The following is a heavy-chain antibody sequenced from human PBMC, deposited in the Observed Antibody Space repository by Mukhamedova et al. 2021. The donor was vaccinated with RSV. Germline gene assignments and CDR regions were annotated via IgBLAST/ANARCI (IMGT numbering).Heavy chain of an antibody. Sequence: GKGLEWVSSISSSSSYIYYADSVKGRFTISRDNAKNSLYLQMNSLRAEDTAEYYCARGIDGMDVWGHGTTVTVSS. CDR3: ARGIDGMDV. D-gene: IGHD2/OR15-2a*01. J-gene: IGHJ6*02. CDR2: ISSSSSYI. V-gene: IGHV3-21*01.